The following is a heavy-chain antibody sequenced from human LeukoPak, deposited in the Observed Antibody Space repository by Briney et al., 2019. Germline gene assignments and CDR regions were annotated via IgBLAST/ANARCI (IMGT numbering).Heavy chain of an antibody. CDR2: ISRSDGTT. CDR3: ARKLPMDV. V-gene: IGHV3-23*01. CDR1: GFTFSSYA. Sequence: GGSLRLSCAGSGFTFSSYAMTWVRQAPGTGLEWVSSISRSDGTTYYADSVKGRFTISRDNSKNTLFLQMNSLRAEDTAVYYCARKLPMDVWGKGTTVTVSS. J-gene: IGHJ6*04.